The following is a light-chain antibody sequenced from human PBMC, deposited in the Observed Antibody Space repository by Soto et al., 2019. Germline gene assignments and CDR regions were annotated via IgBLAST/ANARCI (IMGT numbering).Light chain of an antibody. J-gene: IGLJ1*01. CDR3: RTYTSSSFYV. CDR1: SRDGGGYSN. V-gene: IGLV2-14*01. CDR2: EVS. Sequence: QPSLTQPASLPGSPGPSITISCTGTSRDGGGYSNVSWYQQHLGKAPNPMNYEVSNRPAGVSSRFPGYKSGNTASLTIAGLQAEDEADYYCRTYTSSSFYVFGTGTKLPS.